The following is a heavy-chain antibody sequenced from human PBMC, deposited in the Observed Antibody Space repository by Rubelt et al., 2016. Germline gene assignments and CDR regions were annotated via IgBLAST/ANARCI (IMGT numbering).Heavy chain of an antibody. CDR2: INSDGSST. D-gene: IGHD6-19*01. CDR3: AICITVAPVYYAIDV. V-gene: IGHV3-74*01. J-gene: IGHJ6*02. Sequence: QVPGKGLVWVSRINSDGSSTSYVDSVKGRFTISRDNAKNTLYLEMDSLRAEDTAVYFCAICITVAPVYYAIDVWGQGTTVTVSS.